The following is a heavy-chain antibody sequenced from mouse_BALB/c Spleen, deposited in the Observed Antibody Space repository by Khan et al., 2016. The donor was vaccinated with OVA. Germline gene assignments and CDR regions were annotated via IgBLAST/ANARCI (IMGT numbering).Heavy chain of an antibody. Sequence: QIQLVQSGPEVKKPGETVKISCKASGHTFTKFGMNWVKQAPGKGLKWMGWINTYTGEPTYADDFNGRFAFSLETSASTAYLQINNLTNEDTATDICGRPPYVSYVLDNWGQGTSVTVSS. D-gene: IGHD1-1*01. CDR1: GHTFTKFG. CDR3: GRPPYVSYVLDN. J-gene: IGHJ4*01. V-gene: IGHV9-3-1*01. CDR2: INTYTGEP.